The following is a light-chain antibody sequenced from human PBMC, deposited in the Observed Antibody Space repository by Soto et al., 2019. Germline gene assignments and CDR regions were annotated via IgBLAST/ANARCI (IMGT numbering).Light chain of an antibody. CDR1: QSVGAT. V-gene: IGKV3-15*01. CDR2: GAS. Sequence: EIVMTQSPVTLSVFPLERATLSCRASQSVGATVAWYHQRPGQAPRRLISGASTRATGVPARVSASGSGTAFTLTITSLQSDDFGVYYCQQYADWPTTFGQGTRVEIK. J-gene: IGKJ1*01. CDR3: QQYADWPTT.